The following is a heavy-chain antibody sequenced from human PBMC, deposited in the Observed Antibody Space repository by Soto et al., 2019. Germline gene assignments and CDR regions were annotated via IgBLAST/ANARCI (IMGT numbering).Heavy chain of an antibody. J-gene: IGHJ2*01. D-gene: IGHD4-17*01. CDR2: INPSGGST. CDR3: ARQTTVTHPADWYFDL. V-gene: IGHV1-46*01. CDR1: GCTFTSYY. Sequence: QVQLVQSGAEVKKPGASVKVSCKASGCTFTSYYMHWVRQAPGQGLEWMGIINPSGGSTSYAQKFQGRVTMTRDTSTSTVYMELSSLRSEDTAVYYCARQTTVTHPADWYFDLWGRGTLVTVSS.